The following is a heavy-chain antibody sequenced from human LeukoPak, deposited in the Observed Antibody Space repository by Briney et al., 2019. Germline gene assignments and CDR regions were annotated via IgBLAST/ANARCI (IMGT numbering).Heavy chain of an antibody. J-gene: IGHJ4*02. CDR3: TRNRVADTTGFAY. CDR2: LYPGGKT. V-gene: IGHV3-53*05. D-gene: IGHD6-19*01. Sequence: GGSLRLSCAASGFTVSYDYVSWVRLAPGKGLEFVSALYPGGKTYYADSVKGRFTISSDTSKNTVDVQMTSLRTEDTAIYYCTRNRVADTTGFAYWGQGTRVTVSS. CDR1: GFTVSYDY.